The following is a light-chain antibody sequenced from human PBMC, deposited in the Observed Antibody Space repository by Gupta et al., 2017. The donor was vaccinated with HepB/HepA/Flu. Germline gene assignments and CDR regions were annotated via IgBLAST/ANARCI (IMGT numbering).Light chain of an antibody. CDR1: SSNIGTNY. CDR2: RNN. Sequence: QSVLTQPPSASGTPGQRVTISCSGSSSNIGTNYVYWYRQLPGTAPKLLIYRNNQRPSGVPDRFSGSKSGTSASLAISGLRSEDEADYYCVSWDDNLSAKGVVGGGTKLTVL. J-gene: IGLJ3*02. CDR3: VSWDDNLSAKGV. V-gene: IGLV1-47*01.